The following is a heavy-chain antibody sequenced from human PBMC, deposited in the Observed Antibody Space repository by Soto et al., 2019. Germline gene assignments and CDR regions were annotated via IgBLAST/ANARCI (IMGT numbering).Heavy chain of an antibody. CDR3: AKNDRTKSIDGPWWGACDM. CDR1: GFTFSSYG. J-gene: IGHJ3*02. Sequence: GSLRLSCAASGFTFSSYGMHWVRQAPGKGLEWVAVISYDGSNKYYADSVKGRFTMSRDNSKNTLYLQMNSVSAEDTAAYYCAKNDRTKSIDGPWWGACDMWGQGTMVTVSS. V-gene: IGHV3-30*18. D-gene: IGHD1-7*01. CDR2: ISYDGSNK.